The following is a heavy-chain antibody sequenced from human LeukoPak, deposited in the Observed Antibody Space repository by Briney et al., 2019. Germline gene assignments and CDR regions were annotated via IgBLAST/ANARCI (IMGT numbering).Heavy chain of an antibody. D-gene: IGHD1-26*01. CDR1: GYNFVGYG. Sequence: ASVKVPCRASGYNFVGYGISWVRQAPGQGLEWVGWISGSNGNTNYAQKFQGRVTMSTDTFTGTAYMELRNLRHDDTAVYYCARSGRGTYYYFDVWGQGTLVSVSS. J-gene: IGHJ4*02. CDR2: ISGSNGNT. CDR3: ARSGRGTYYYFDV. V-gene: IGHV1-18*01.